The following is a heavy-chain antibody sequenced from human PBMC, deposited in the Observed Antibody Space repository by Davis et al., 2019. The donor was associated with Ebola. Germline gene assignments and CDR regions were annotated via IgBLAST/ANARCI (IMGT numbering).Heavy chain of an antibody. J-gene: IGHJ6*02. CDR3: ARAAVTLHYYYYYGMDV. D-gene: IGHD4-11*01. V-gene: IGHV4-34*01. CDR2: INPSGST. CDR1: GGSFSGYY. Sequence: SETLSLTCAVYGGSFSGYYWSWIRQPPGKGLEWIGEINPSGSTNYNPSLKSRVTISVDTSKNQFSLKLSSVTAADTAVYYCARAAVTLHYYYYYGMDVWGQGTTVTVSS.